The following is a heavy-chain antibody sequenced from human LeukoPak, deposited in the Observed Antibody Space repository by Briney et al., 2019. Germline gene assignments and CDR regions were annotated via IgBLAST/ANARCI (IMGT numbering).Heavy chain of an antibody. CDR2: IIPILGIA. CDR3: ARDRGDVVVPAATFDY. V-gene: IGHV1-69*04. CDR1: GGTFSSYT. J-gene: IGHJ4*02. Sequence: ASVKVSCKASGGTFSSYTISWVRQAPGQGLEWMGRIIPILGIANYAQKFQGRVTITADKSTSTAYMELSSLRSEDTALYYCARDRGDVVVPAATFDYWGQGTLVTVSS. D-gene: IGHD2-2*01.